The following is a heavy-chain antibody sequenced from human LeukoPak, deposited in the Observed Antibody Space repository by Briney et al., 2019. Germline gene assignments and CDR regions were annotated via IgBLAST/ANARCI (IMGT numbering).Heavy chain of an antibody. D-gene: IGHD4-17*01. Sequence: GASVKVSCKASGYTFTGYYIHWVRQAPGQGLEWMGWINPNSGGTNYAQKFQGRVTMTRNTSISTAYMELSSLRSEDTAVYYCARGYYGDYVDYWGQGTLVTVSS. V-gene: IGHV1-2*02. CDR3: ARGYYGDYVDY. CDR2: INPNSGGT. J-gene: IGHJ4*02. CDR1: GYTFTGYY.